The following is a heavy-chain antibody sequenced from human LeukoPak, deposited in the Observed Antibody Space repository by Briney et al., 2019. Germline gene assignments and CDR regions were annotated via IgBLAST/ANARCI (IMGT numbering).Heavy chain of an antibody. Sequence: GGSLRLSCAASGFTFNTYWMSWVRQAPGQGLAWVANIKPDGSEKHYEDSVNGRFTISRDNAKNSLYLQMNSLRAEDTAVYYCVRDGRWEKTPSCWGQGTLVTVSS. CDR1: GFTFNTYW. CDR3: VRDGRWEKTPSC. V-gene: IGHV3-7*01. CDR2: IKPDGSEK. J-gene: IGHJ4*02. D-gene: IGHD1-26*01.